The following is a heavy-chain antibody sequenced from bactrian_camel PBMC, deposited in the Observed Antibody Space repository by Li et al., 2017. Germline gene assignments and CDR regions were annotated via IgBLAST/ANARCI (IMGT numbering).Heavy chain of an antibody. J-gene: IGHJ6*01. Sequence: VQLVESGGGSVQAGGSLTLSCVTSGFTFSEYWMYWVRQAPGKGLEWVSHISSGGGGDTYYADSVKGRFTISRDNAKNTVYLQMNSLKSEDTALYYCATLRYYPGGFGVWGQGTQVTVS. CDR1: GFTFSEYW. D-gene: IGHD3*01. V-gene: IGHV3S1*01. CDR3: ATLRYYPGGFGV. CDR2: ISSGGGGDT.